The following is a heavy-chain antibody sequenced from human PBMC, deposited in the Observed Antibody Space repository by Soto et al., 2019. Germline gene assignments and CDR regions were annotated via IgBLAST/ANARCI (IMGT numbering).Heavy chain of an antibody. CDR3: ARHPTEIWCGELYYYGMDV. Sequence: GASVKVSCKASGYTFTGYYMHWVRQAPGQGLEWMGWINPNSGGTNYAQKFQGRVTMTRDTSISTAYMELSRLRSDDTAVYYCARHPTEIWCGELYYYGMDVWGQGPTVTVSS. CDR1: GYTFTGYY. CDR2: INPNSGGT. V-gene: IGHV1-2*02. J-gene: IGHJ6*02. D-gene: IGHD3-10*01.